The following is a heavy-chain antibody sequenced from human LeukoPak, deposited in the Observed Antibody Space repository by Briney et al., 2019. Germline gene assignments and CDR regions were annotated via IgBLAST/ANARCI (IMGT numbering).Heavy chain of an antibody. CDR1: GYSFPTYW. V-gene: IGHV5-51*01. CDR2: IYPGDSDT. J-gene: IGHJ4*02. Sequence: GGSLKISCKGSGYSFPTYWIGWVRQMPGKGLEWMGIIYPGDSDTRYSPSFQGQVTISADKSTNTAYLQWNSLKASDTAMYYCVRHDSLTTTASNWGQGSLITVSS. CDR3: VRHDSLTTTASN. D-gene: IGHD3-22*01.